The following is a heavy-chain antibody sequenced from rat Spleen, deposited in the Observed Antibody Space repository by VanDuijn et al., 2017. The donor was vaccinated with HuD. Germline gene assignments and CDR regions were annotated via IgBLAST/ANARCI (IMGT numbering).Heavy chain of an antibody. CDR1: GFTLSDYY. Sequence: EVQLVESDGGLVQPGRSLKLSCAASGFTLSDYYMAWVRQAPTKGLEWVATMSYDGGSTYYRDSVKGRFTISRDNAKNTLYLQMDSLRSEDTATYYCATEDYGFPFFDYWGQGVMVTVSS. CDR2: MSYDGGST. V-gene: IGHV5-20*01. J-gene: IGHJ2*01. D-gene: IGHD4-1*01. CDR3: ATEDYGFPFFDY.